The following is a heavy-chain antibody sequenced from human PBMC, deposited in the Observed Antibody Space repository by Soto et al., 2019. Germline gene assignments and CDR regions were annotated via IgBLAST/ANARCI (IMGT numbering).Heavy chain of an antibody. CDR3: AGGPDAFDI. CDR1: AGSLSSGGYN. CDR2: IYYSGST. D-gene: IGHD3-16*01. V-gene: IGHV4-31*03. J-gene: IGHJ3*02. Sequence: SETLSLTCTLSAGSLSSGGYNWSWIRQHPGTGLEWIGYIYYSGSTYYNPSLKSRVTISVDTSKNQFSLKLSSVTAADTAVYYCAGGPDAFDIWGQGTMVTVSS.